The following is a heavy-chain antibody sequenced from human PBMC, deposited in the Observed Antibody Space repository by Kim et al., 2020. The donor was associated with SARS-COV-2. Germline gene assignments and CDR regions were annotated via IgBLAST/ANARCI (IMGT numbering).Heavy chain of an antibody. J-gene: IGHJ5*02. CDR2: IYSDETT. CDR1: GFTVSTNY. CDR3: ARGNPWSWFDP. V-gene: IGHV3-53*01. D-gene: IGHD3-3*01. Sequence: GGSLRLSCAASGFTVSTNYMSWVRQAPGTVLEWVSVIYSDETTYYAYSVKGRFTISRDNSQNTLYLQMNSLRADDTAVYYCARGNPWSWFDPWGQGTLVT.